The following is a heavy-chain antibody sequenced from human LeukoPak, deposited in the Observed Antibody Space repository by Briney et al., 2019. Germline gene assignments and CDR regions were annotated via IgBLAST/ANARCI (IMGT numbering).Heavy chain of an antibody. CDR2: IYYSGST. V-gene: IGHV4-34*01. J-gene: IGHJ4*02. Sequence: PSETLSLTCAVYGGSFSGYYWSWIRQAPGKGLEWIGSIYYSGSTYYNPSLKSRVTISVDTSKNQFSLRLSSVTAADTAIYYCARAVSGRFDYWGQGTLVTVSS. D-gene: IGHD6-19*01. CDR1: GGSFSGYY. CDR3: ARAVSGRFDY.